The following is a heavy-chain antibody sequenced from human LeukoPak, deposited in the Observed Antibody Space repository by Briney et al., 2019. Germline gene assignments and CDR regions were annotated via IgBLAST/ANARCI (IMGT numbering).Heavy chain of an antibody. CDR3: ASGRWYFDY. V-gene: IGHV3-48*01. Sequence: GGALRLSCAASGFTFSSYSMMWVRQAPGKGLEGVSYISSSSTTIYYADSVKGRFTISRDNAKNSVYLQMNSLSAEDTAVYYCASGRWYFDYWGQGTLVTVSS. D-gene: IGHD6-13*01. CDR1: GFTFSSYS. CDR2: ISSSSTTI. J-gene: IGHJ4*02.